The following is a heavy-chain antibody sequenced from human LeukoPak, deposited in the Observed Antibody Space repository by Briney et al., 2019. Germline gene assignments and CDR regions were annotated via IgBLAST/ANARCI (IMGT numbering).Heavy chain of an antibody. CDR2: ISGSGGST. J-gene: IGHJ4*02. CDR3: ARDLDSYGSY. V-gene: IGHV3-23*01. CDR1: GFTFSSYA. Sequence: GGSLRLSCAASGFTFSSYAMSWVRQAPGKGLEWVSGISGSGGSTYYADSVKGRFTISRDNSKNTLFLQMNSLRAEDTAVYYCARDLDSYGSYWGQGTLVTVSS. D-gene: IGHD5-18*01.